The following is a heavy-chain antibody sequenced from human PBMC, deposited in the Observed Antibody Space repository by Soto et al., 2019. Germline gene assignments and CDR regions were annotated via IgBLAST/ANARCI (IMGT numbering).Heavy chain of an antibody. J-gene: IGHJ4*02. Sequence: EVQLVESGGGLVKPGGSLRLSCAASGFTFSNAWMSWVRQAPGKGLEWVGRIKSKTDGGTTDYAAPVKGRFTISRDDSKNTLYLQMNSLKTEDTAVYYCTPTYYDFWSGYYDFDYWGQGTLVTVSS. V-gene: IGHV3-15*01. CDR2: IKSKTDGGTT. CDR3: TPTYYDFWSGYYDFDY. CDR1: GFTFSNAW. D-gene: IGHD3-3*01.